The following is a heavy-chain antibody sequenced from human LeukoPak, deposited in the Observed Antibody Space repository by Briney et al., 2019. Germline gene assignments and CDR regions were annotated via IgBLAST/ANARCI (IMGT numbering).Heavy chain of an antibody. D-gene: IGHD5-18*01. V-gene: IGHV1-69*13. J-gene: IGHJ3*02. CDR2: IIPIFGTA. CDR3: AREGQFADAAMNDAFDI. CDR1: GYTFTGYY. Sequence: GASVKVSCKASGYTFTGYYMHWVRQAPGQGLEWMGGIIPIFGTANYAQKFQGRVTITADESTSTAYMELSSLRSEDTAVYYCAREGQFADAAMNDAFDIWGQGTMVTVSS.